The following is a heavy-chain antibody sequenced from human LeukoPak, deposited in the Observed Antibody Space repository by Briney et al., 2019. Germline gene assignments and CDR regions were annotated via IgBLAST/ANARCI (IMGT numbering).Heavy chain of an antibody. J-gene: IGHJ4*02. CDR3: AREDYYGSGSPIDY. CDR1: GGTFSSYA. Sequence: SVKVSCKASGGTFSSYAISWVRQAPGQGLEWMGGIIPIFGTANYAQKFQGRVTITTDESTSTAYMELSSQRSEDTAVYYCAREDYYGSGSPIDYWGQGTLVTVSS. CDR2: IIPIFGTA. D-gene: IGHD3-10*01. V-gene: IGHV1-69*05.